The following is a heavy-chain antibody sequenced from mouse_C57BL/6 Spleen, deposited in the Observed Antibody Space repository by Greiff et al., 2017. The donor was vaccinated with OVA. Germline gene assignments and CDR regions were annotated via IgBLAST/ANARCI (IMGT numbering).Heavy chain of an antibody. D-gene: IGHD1-1*01. V-gene: IGHV3-1*01. CDR2: ISYSGST. CDR1: GYSITSGYD. J-gene: IGHJ1*03. CDR3: ARGITTVVARDWYFDV. Sequence: VQLKESGPGMVKPSQSLSLTCTVTGYSITSGYDWHWIRHFPGNKLEWMGYISYSGSTNYNPSLKSRISITHDTSKNHFFLKLNSVTTEDTATYYCARGITTVVARDWYFDVWGTGTTVTVSS.